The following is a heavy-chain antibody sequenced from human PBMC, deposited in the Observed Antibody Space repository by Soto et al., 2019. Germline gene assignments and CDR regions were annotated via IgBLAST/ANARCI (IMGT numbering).Heavy chain of an antibody. Sequence: HPGGSLRLSCAASGFTFSTYAMFWVRQAPGKGLDWVAVISHDGSNTYYADSVKGRFTISRDNSKNTLYLQMNSLRAEDAAVYYCARGPAMASYAFDIWGQGTMVTVSS. CDR3: ARGPAMASYAFDI. V-gene: IGHV3-30*04. CDR2: ISHDGSNT. D-gene: IGHD5-18*01. J-gene: IGHJ3*02. CDR1: GFTFSTYA.